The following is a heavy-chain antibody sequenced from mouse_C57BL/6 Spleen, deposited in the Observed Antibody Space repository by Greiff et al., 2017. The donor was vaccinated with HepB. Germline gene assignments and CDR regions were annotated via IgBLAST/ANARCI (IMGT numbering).Heavy chain of an antibody. V-gene: IGHV1-26*01. CDR2: INPNNGGT. CDR3: ARGYYGSSYWFDY. Sequence: EVQLQQSGPELVKPGASVKISCKASGYTFTDYYMNWVKQSHGKSLEWIGDINPNNGGTSYNQKFKGKATLTVDKSSSTAYMELRSLTSEDSAVYYCARGYYGSSYWFDYWGQGTTLTVSS. CDR1: GYTFTDYY. D-gene: IGHD1-1*01. J-gene: IGHJ2*01.